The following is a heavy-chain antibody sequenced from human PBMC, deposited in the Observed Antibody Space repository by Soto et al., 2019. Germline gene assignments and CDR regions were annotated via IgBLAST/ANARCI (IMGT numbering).Heavy chain of an antibody. D-gene: IGHD2-8*02. J-gene: IGHJ4*02. Sequence: PGESLKISCQASGYGFSNFWIAWVRQMPGEGLEWLGTIYPDDSDTRYSPSFLGQVTISADKSIKTTYLQWSSLKASDTAIYFCASSVLVTSTMNYFDLWGQGTLVTVSS. CDR2: IYPDDSDT. CDR1: GYGFSNFW. V-gene: IGHV5-51*01. CDR3: ASSVLVTSTMNYFDL.